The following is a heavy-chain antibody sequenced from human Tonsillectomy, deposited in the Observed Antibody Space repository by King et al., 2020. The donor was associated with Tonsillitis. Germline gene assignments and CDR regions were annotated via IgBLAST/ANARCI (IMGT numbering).Heavy chain of an antibody. CDR2: ISFDGSIK. Sequence: VQLVESGGGVVQPGKSLILSCAASGFTFSSSAMHWVRQAPGKGLEWVAVISFDGSIKHYADSVKGRFTISRDNSNNTLYLQMNSLRAEDTAVYYCAGDCGGNPPGYFNYWGQGTLVTVSS. CDR1: GFTFSSSA. D-gene: IGHD4-23*01. CDR3: AGDCGGNPPGYFNY. V-gene: IGHV3-33*01. J-gene: IGHJ4*02.